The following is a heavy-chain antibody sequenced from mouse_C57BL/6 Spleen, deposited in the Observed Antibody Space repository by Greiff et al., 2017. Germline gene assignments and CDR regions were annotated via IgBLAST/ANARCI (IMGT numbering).Heavy chain of an antibody. J-gene: IGHJ3*01. D-gene: IGHD2-1*01. CDR2: IDPGNGDT. CDR3: TTGTMVTTSYAY. CDR1: GFTITDDY. Sequence: EVQLQQPGAELVRPGASVKLSCTASGFTITDDYMHWVKQRPEQGLEWIGWIDPGNGDTAYASKFQGKATITADTSSNTADVQLSSLTSEDTAVYDCTTGTMVTTSYAYWGQGTLVTVSA. V-gene: IGHV14-4*01.